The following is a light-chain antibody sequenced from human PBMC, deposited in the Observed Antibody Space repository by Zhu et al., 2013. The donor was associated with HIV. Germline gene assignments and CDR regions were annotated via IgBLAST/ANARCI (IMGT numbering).Light chain of an antibody. Sequence: DIVLTQSPGTLSLSPGDTATLSCRASQSVSTNLAWYQQKVGQNPRLLIYGASARATGMPDRFSGSGSGTEFTLTISSLQSEDVAVYYCQQYNDWPQTFGQGTKVEI. J-gene: IGKJ1*01. CDR1: QSVSTN. V-gene: IGKV3-15*01. CDR3: QQYNDWPQT. CDR2: GAS.